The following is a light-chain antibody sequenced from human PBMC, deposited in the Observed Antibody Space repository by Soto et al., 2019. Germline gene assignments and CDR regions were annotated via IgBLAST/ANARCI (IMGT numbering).Light chain of an antibody. V-gene: IGKV1-39*01. Sequence: EIQVTQSPSSLSASVGDRVTITCRASQNVGNHLNWYQQKSGQAPKMLFSRATTLQTGVPSGFSASGSGTEFTLTISILQPEDFATYSCQQTHLSPPTFGQGTKV. J-gene: IGKJ1*01. CDR2: RAT. CDR3: QQTHLSPPT. CDR1: QNVGNH.